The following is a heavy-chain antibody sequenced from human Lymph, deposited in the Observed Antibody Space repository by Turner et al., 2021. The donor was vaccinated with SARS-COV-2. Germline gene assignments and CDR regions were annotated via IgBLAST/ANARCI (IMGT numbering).Heavy chain of an antibody. J-gene: IGHJ4*02. CDR3: ARDRGSSGWVDY. V-gene: IGHV3-30*04. D-gene: IGHD3-22*01. CDR2: ISYDGSDK. Sequence: QVQLVESGGGVVQPGRSLRLSCAASGFTFSSYAMHWVRQAPGKGLEWVAFISYDGSDKYYADSVKGRFTFARDNSKNTLYLQMNSLRAEDTAVYYCARDRGSSGWVDYWGQGTLVTVSS. CDR1: GFTFSSYA.